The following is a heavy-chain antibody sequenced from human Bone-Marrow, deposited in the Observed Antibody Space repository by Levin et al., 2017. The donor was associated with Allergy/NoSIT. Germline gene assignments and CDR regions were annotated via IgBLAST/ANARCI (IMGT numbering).Heavy chain of an antibody. V-gene: IGHV4-30-2*01. CDR3: ARVSDYGDYNFDY. Sequence: SQTLSLTCAVSGGSIRSGGYSWSWIRQPPGKGLEWIGYIYHSGSTYYNPSLKSRVTISVDRSKNQFSLKLSSVTAADTAVYYCARVSDYGDYNFDYWGQGTLVTVSS. CDR1: GGSIRSGGYS. J-gene: IGHJ4*02. D-gene: IGHD4-17*01. CDR2: IYHSGST.